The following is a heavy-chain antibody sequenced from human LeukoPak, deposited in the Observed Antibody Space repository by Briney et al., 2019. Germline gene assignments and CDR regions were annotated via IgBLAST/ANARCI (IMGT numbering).Heavy chain of an antibody. CDR1: GYTFTSYA. CDR3: ARELGSSEAIDAFDI. Sequence: ASVKVSCKASGYTFTSYAMNWVRQAPGQGLEWMGWINTNTGNPTYAQGFTGRFVFSLGTSVSTAYLQISSLKAEDTAVYYCARELGSSEAIDAFDIWGQGTMVTVSS. CDR2: INTNTGNP. J-gene: IGHJ3*02. D-gene: IGHD2-2*01. V-gene: IGHV7-4-1*02.